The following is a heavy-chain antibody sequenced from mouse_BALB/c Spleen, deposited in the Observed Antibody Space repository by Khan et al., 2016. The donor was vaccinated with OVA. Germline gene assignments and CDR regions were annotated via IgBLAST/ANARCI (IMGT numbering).Heavy chain of an antibody. V-gene: IGHV1S136*01. Sequence: VQLQQPGPELVEPGASVKMSCKTSGYTFTNYVLHWVKQRPGQGLEWIAYINPDNAGTRYNEIFRGKATLTSDISSTTAYLELSSVTSEDSAVYYCAREASSWDFSFPYWGQGTLVTVSA. CDR1: GYTFTNYV. CDR3: AREASSWDFSFPY. CDR2: INPDNAGT. J-gene: IGHJ3*01. D-gene: IGHD4-1*01.